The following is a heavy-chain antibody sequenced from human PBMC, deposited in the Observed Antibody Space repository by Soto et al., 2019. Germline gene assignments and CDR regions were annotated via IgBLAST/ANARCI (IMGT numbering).Heavy chain of an antibody. CDR2: ISYDGSNK. CDR3: ARGPSSLSRFDY. J-gene: IGHJ4*02. V-gene: IGHV3-30-3*01. D-gene: IGHD2-2*01. Sequence: QVQLVESGGGVVQSGRSLRLSCAASGFTFSSYAMHWVRQAPGKGLEWVAVISYDGSNKYYADSVKGRFTISRDNSKNTLYLQMNSLRGEDTAVYYCARGPSSLSRFDYWGQGTLVTVSS. CDR1: GFTFSSYA.